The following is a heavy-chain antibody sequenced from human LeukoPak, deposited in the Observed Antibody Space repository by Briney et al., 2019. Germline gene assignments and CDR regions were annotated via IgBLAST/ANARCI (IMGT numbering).Heavy chain of an antibody. D-gene: IGHD1/OR15-1a*01. Sequence: GGSLRLSCAASGFSFSTYGMSWARQAPGKGLEWVSAFLAAGGGTFYADSVKGRFTISRDNSKNTLYLHMNNLRDDDTAVYYCVKGPQQGDLYFDLWGRGTLVTVSS. CDR2: FLAAGGGT. CDR3: VKGPQQGDLYFDL. J-gene: IGHJ2*01. CDR1: GFSFSTYG. V-gene: IGHV3-23*01.